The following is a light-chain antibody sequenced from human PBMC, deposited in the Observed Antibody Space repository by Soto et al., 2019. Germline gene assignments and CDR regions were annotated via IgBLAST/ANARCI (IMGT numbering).Light chain of an antibody. V-gene: IGLV2-8*01. CDR2: EVS. Sequence: QSALTQPPSASGSLGQSVTISCTGTSSDIGAYNYVSWYQQHPGKAPKFMIYEVSKTPSGVPDRISGSKSANTASLTVSGLQAEDEADYYCGSYAGTNNFGFGTGTKVPVL. CDR3: GSYAGTNNFG. J-gene: IGLJ1*01. CDR1: SSDIGAYNY.